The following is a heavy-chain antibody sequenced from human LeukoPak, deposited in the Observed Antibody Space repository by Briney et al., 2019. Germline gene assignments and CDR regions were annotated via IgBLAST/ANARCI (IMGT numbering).Heavy chain of an antibody. CDR3: ARVGYAGNILERAHYYYFQDV. V-gene: IGHV1-2*02. CDR1: GYTFINYN. J-gene: IGHJ6*03. CDR2: INPNSGAT. Sequence: ASVKVSCKASGYTFINYNIHWVRQAPGQGLEWMGWINPNSGATSSAQDFQGRVTMTRDTSISTAYMELTRLRSDDTAVYYCARVGYAGNILERAHYYYFQDVWGKGTSVTVSS. D-gene: IGHD1-1*01.